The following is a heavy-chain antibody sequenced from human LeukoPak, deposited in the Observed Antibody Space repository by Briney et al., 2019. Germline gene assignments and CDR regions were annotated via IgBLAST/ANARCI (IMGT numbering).Heavy chain of an antibody. J-gene: IGHJ4*02. V-gene: IGHV3-15*01. CDR2: IKTKTDGGTT. CDR1: GFTFSIAW. D-gene: IGHD6-6*01. Sequence: GGSLRLSCAASGFTFSIAWMSWVRQAPGKGLEWVGRIKTKTDGGTTDYAAPVKGRFTISRDDSKNTLYLQMNSLKTEDTAVYYCTTVFRYSSSSRDYWGQGTLVTVSS. CDR3: TTVFRYSSSSRDY.